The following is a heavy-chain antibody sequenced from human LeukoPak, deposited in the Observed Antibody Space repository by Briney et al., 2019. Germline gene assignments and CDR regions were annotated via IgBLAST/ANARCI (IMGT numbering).Heavy chain of an antibody. CDR1: GGSFSAYY. CDR3: ARGPATYDFWSGYYTRYYYMDV. J-gene: IGHJ6*03. D-gene: IGHD3-3*01. CDR2: INHSGSS. Sequence: SETLSLTCAVYGGSFSAYYWTWIRQPPGKGLEWIGEINHSGSSNYNSSLRSRVTISVGTSKNQFSLKLSSVTAADTAVYYCARGPATYDFWSGYYTRYYYMDVWGKGTTVTVSS. V-gene: IGHV4-34*01.